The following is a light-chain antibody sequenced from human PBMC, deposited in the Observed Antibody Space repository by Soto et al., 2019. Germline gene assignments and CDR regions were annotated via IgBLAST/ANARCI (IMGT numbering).Light chain of an antibody. CDR3: QQYSRSPPWT. CDR2: GAS. V-gene: IGKV3-20*01. Sequence: EIVLTQSPVTLSLSPGERVTLSCRASQSVSSSYLAWYQQKPGQAPRLLIYGASSRATGIPDRFSGSGSGTDFTLTISRLEPEDFAVYYCQQYSRSPPWTFGQGTKVEIK. J-gene: IGKJ1*01. CDR1: QSVSSSY.